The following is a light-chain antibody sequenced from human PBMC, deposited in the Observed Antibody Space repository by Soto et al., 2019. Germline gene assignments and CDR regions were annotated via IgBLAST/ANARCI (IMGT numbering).Light chain of an antibody. CDR1: QSIIKY. J-gene: IGKJ2*01. CDR3: QQSYIAPYT. V-gene: IGKV1-39*01. Sequence: DIQMTQSPSSLSASVGDRVTITCRASQSIIKYLNWYQQKPGKAPKLLIYAASSFQTGVPSRFSGSGSGTDFTLTISSLHPEDFATYYCQQSYIAPYTFGQGTKLEIK. CDR2: AAS.